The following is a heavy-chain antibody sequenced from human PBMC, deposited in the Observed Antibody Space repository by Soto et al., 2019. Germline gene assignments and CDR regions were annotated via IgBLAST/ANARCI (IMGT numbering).Heavy chain of an antibody. D-gene: IGHD3-9*01. V-gene: IGHV3-11*01. CDR2: ISSSGSTI. CDR1: GFTFSDYY. J-gene: IGHJ4*02. CDR3: ANWGENWYDILAH. Sequence: PGGSLRLSCAASGFTFSDYYMSWIRQAPGKGLEWVSYISSSGSTIYYADSVKGRFTISRDNAKNSLYLQMNSLRAEDTAVYYCANWGENWYDILAHWGQGTLVTVSS.